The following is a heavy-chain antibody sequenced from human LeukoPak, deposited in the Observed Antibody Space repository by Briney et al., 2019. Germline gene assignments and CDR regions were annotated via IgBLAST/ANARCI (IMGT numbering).Heavy chain of an antibody. CDR2: ISTYDGNA. Sequence: ASVKASCKASGYTFTGNYMHWVRQAPGQGLEWMGWISTYDGNANYAQKLQGRVTMTTDTSTITAYMELRSLRSDDTAVYYCARAPSGFTYGPGDHWGQGTLVTVSS. CDR3: ARAPSGFTYGPGDH. J-gene: IGHJ4*02. D-gene: IGHD5-18*01. CDR1: GYTFTGNY. V-gene: IGHV1-18*04.